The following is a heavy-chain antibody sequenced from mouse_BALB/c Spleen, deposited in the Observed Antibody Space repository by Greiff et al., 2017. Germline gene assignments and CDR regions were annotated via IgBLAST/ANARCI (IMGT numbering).Heavy chain of an antibody. CDR2: INSNGGST. V-gene: IGHV5-6-3*01. CDR1: GFTFSSYG. D-gene: IGHD2-3*01. Sequence: EVKLVESGGGLVQPGGSLKLSCAASGFTFSSYGMSWVRQTPDKRLELVATINSNGGSTYYPDSVKGRFTISRDNAKNTLYLQMSSLKSEDTAMYYCARGYDGYPHWYFDVWGAGTTVTVSS. CDR3: ARGYDGYPHWYFDV. J-gene: IGHJ1*01.